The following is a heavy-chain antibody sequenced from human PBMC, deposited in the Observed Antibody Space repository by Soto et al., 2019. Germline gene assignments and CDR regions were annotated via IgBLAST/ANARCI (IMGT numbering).Heavy chain of an antibody. Sequence: PSETLSLTCAVSGYSVNSGSYWGWIRQPPGKGLEWIGSIQRTGSTYYNPSLKSRVSISVDTSKNQFSLILSSVTAADTAVYYCSGDLEARRTIDCWGQGTLVTVSS. J-gene: IGHJ4*02. V-gene: IGHV4-38-2*01. D-gene: IGHD6-6*01. CDR3: SGDLEARRTIDC. CDR1: GYSVNSGSY. CDR2: IQRTGST.